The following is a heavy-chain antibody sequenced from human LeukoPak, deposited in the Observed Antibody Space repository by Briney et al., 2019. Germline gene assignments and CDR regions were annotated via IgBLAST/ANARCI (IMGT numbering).Heavy chain of an antibody. D-gene: IGHD3-22*01. J-gene: IGHJ4*02. CDR1: GFTFSSYS. CDR2: ISSSSSYI. Sequence: GGSLRLSCAASGFTFSSYSMNWVRQAPGKGLEWVSSISSSSSYIFYADSVKGRLHLSRENAENSLYLKMNSLRAEDTAVYCCASRSYDSSGYYYGEFDYWGQGTLVTVSS. V-gene: IGHV3-21*01. CDR3: ASRSYDSSGYYYGEFDY.